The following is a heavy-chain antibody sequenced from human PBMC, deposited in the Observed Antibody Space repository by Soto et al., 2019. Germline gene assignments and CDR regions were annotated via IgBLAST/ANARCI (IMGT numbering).Heavy chain of an antibody. J-gene: IGHJ6*03. CDR2: INPSGGST. D-gene: IGHD6-13*01. CDR1: GYTFTSYY. V-gene: IGHV1-46*03. Sequence: ASVKVSCKASGYTFTSYYMHWVRQAPGQGLEWMGIINPSGGSTSYAQKFQGRVTMTRDTSTSTVYMGLSSLRSEDTAVYYCARDHREIKVSLGSSSWIFSYYYIDVWGKGTTVTVSS. CDR3: ARDHREIKVSLGSSSWIFSYYYIDV.